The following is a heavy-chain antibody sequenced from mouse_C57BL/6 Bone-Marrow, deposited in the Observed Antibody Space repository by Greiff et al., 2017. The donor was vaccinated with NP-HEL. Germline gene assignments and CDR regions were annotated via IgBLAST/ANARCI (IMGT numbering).Heavy chain of an antibody. Sequence: EVKVVESGGGLVKPGGSLKLSCAASGFTFSDYGMHWVRQAPEKGLEWVAYISSGSSTIYYADTVKGRFTISRDNAKNTLFLQMTSLRSEDTAMYYCARNDYDDYYAMDYWGQGTSVTVSS. V-gene: IGHV5-17*01. CDR1: GFTFSDYG. CDR3: ARNDYDDYYAMDY. D-gene: IGHD2-4*01. J-gene: IGHJ4*01. CDR2: ISSGSSTI.